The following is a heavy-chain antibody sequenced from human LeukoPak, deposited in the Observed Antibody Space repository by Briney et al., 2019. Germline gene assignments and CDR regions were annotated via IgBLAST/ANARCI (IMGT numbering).Heavy chain of an antibody. CDR1: RYDINSVYY. D-gene: IGHD3-10*01. Sequence: ASETLSLTCTVSRYDINSVYYWGWIRQPPGKGLEWIGSIYHSGSTYYSASLKSRVTISMDTSRNKFSLNLNSVTAADTAVYYCARAGGYYGSGSFLDYWGQGLLVTVSS. CDR2: IYHSGST. J-gene: IGHJ4*02. V-gene: IGHV4-38-2*02. CDR3: ARAGGYYGSGSFLDY.